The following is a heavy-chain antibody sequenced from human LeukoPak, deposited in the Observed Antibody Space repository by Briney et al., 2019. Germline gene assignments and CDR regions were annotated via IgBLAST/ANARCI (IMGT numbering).Heavy chain of an antibody. Sequence: PSETLSLTCSVSGGSINRHDYYWSWVRQHPGKGLEWIGYIYYTGSVYYNPSLNSRVSISLDTSENTFSLNLRSVTAADTAVYYXXXXXXXXXYVYGTDVWGQGTTVIVSS. J-gene: IGHJ6*02. V-gene: IGHV4-30-4*03. CDR2: IYYTGSV. CDR1: GGSINRHDYY. CDR3: XXXXXXXXYVYGTDV.